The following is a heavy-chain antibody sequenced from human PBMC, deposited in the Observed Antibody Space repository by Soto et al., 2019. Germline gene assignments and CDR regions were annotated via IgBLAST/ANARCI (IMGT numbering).Heavy chain of an antibody. CDR3: AHRSIAAAGTFDY. D-gene: IGHD6-13*01. Sequence: GGSLRLSCAASGFTFNNYGMNWVRQAPGKGLEWVSVISGSGGSIYYADSVKSRLTITQGTSKNQVVLTMTNMDPVDTATYYCAHRSIAAAGTFDYWGQGTLVTVSS. J-gene: IGHJ4*02. CDR2: ISGSGGSI. CDR1: GFTFNNYG. V-gene: IGHV3-23*01.